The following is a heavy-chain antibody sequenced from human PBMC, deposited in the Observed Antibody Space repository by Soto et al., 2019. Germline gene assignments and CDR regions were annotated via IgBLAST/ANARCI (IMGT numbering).Heavy chain of an antibody. V-gene: IGHV4-34*01. CDR3: ARGRLFLTTSGLAITYFDY. Sequence: SETLSLTCAVYSGSFSGYYYSWIRQSPGKGLEWIGEITHGGSTTYSPSLKSRVTMSLDTSKNQFSLNMTSMTAAETAVYYCARGRLFLTTSGLAITYFDYWGQGTLVTVSS. D-gene: IGHD3-3*01. CDR1: SGSFSGYY. CDR2: ITHGGST. J-gene: IGHJ4*02.